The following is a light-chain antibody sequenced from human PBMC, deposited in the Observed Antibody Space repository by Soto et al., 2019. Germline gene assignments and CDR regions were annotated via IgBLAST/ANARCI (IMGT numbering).Light chain of an antibody. Sequence: DIVMTQSPDSLAVSLGERATINCKSSQSVLYSSNNRNYLAWFQQKPGQAPELLIYWASTRESGVPDRFSGSGSGTDFTLTISSLQAEDVAVYYCQQYYRTPLTFGGGTKVEIK. CDR3: QQYYRTPLT. J-gene: IGKJ4*01. V-gene: IGKV4-1*01. CDR2: WAS. CDR1: QSVLYSSNNRNY.